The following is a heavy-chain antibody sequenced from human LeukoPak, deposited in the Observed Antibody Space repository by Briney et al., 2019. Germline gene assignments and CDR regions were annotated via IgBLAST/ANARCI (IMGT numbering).Heavy chain of an antibody. D-gene: IGHD6-19*01. CDR1: GFTFSSYG. Sequence: GGSLRLSCAASGFTFSSYGMHWVRQAPGKGLEWVAVIWYDGSNKYYADSVKGRLTISRDNSNNTSYLQMNSLRAEDTAVYYCAKGSGSGWYGWFDPWGQGTLVTVSS. CDR2: IWYDGSNK. J-gene: IGHJ5*02. V-gene: IGHV3-33*06. CDR3: AKGSGSGWYGWFDP.